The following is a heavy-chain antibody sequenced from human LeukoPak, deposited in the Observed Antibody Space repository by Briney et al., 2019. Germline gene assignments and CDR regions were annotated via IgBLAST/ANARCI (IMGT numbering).Heavy chain of an antibody. D-gene: IGHD2-8*02. J-gene: IGHJ3*02. Sequence: ASVKVSCKTFGYRFTAYHIHWVRQAPGQGLEWMGRINPNTGDTDSAPRFHGRVTMTRDASINTAYMELSSLRSDDTAMYFCARDLTCTGGHCWTIDIWGRGTMVIVSP. CDR1: GYRFTAYH. CDR3: ARDLTCTGGHCWTIDI. V-gene: IGHV1-2*06. CDR2: INPNTGDT.